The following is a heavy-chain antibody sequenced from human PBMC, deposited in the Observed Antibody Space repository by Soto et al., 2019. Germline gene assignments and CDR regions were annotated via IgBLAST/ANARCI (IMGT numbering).Heavy chain of an antibody. V-gene: IGHV4-39*01. CDR3: ACFWWSGDGPDLFYF. CDR1: GGSISSSSYS. D-gene: IGHD3-10*01. Sequence: SETLSLTCIVSGGSISSSSYSWAWIRQPPGKGLEWIGTMYYGVNTYYNPSLESRVTISVDTPKNQFSLELSSVTAADTAVYYCACFWWSGDGPDLFYFWGRGSPDPVSS. CDR2: MYYGVNT. J-gene: IGHJ1*01.